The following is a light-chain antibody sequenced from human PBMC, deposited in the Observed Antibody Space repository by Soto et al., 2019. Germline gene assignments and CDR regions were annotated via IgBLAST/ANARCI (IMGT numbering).Light chain of an antibody. Sequence: QSVLTQPASVSGSPGQSITISCTGTSSDVGGYNYASWYQQYPGKAPKVMIYDVSNRPSGVSNRFSGSKSGDTASLTISGLQAEDEADYYCSSYTRSSTLYVFGTGTRSPS. CDR3: SSYTRSSTLYV. CDR1: SSDVGGYNY. CDR2: DVS. J-gene: IGLJ1*01. V-gene: IGLV2-14*03.